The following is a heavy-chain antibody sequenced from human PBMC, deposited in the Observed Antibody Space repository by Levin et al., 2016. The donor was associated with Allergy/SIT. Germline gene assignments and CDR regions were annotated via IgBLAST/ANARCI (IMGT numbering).Heavy chain of an antibody. J-gene: IGHJ4*02. D-gene: IGHD5-18*01. CDR3: ARTLMTVDTAMAFFDY. CDR2: IYWDDDK. CDR1: GFSLSTSGVG. V-gene: IGHV2-5*02. Sequence: SGPTLVKPTQTLTLTCTFSGFSLSTSGVGVGWIRQPPGKALEWLALIYWDDDKRYSPSLKSRLTITKDTSKNQVILTMTNMDPVDTATYYCARTLMTVDTAMAFFDYWGQGTLVTVSS.